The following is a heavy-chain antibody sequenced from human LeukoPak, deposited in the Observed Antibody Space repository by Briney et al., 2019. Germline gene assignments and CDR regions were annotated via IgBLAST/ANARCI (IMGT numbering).Heavy chain of an antibody. V-gene: IGHV3-23*01. D-gene: IGHD5/OR15-5a*01. Sequence: GGSLRLSCAASGFTFSNYAVSWVRQAPGKGLDWVSVISGPGTSTSYGNSVKGRFTISRDNSKNTVFLQMNSLRAEDTAVYYCARGGWVSSDAFDVWGQETMVTVSS. CDR2: ISGPGTST. J-gene: IGHJ3*01. CDR1: GFTFSNYA. CDR3: ARGGWVSSDAFDV.